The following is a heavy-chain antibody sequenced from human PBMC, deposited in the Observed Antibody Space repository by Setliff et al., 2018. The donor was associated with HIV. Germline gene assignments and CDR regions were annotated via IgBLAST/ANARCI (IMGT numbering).Heavy chain of an antibody. CDR1: GGSISRGRYY. CDR2: IYTSGST. CDR3: ARAPFYSGYDSHDSSGYYLDAFDI. V-gene: IGHV4-61*02. D-gene: IGHD3-22*01. J-gene: IGHJ3*02. Sequence: SETLSLTCTVSGGSISRGRYYWSWIRQPAGKGLEWIGRIYTSGSTNYNPSLKSRVTISVDTSKKQFSLKVNSVTAADTAVYYCARAPFYSGYDSHDSSGYYLDAFDIWGPGTMVTVSS.